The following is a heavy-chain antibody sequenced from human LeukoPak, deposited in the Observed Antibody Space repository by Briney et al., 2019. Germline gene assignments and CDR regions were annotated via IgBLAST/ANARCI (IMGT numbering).Heavy chain of an antibody. Sequence: LPGGSLRLSCAASGFTVSSNYMSWVRQAPGKGLEWVSVIYSGGSTYYADSVKGRFTISKDNSKNTLYLQMNSLRAEDTAVYYCARDPVNMITFGGVIPNGFDIWGQGTMVTVSS. D-gene: IGHD3-16*02. J-gene: IGHJ3*02. CDR1: GFTVSSNY. CDR3: ARDPVNMITFGGVIPNGFDI. CDR2: IYSGGST. V-gene: IGHV3-66*01.